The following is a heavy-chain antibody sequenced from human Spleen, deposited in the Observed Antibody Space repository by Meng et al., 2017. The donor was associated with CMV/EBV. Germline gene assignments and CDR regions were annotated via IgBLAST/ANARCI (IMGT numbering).Heavy chain of an antibody. CDR3: ARDLRDPDNWFDP. V-gene: IGHV1-18*01. CDR1: GYTFSSYG. CDR2: ISAYDGDT. Sequence: ASVKVSCKASGYTFSSYGISWVRQAPGQGLEWMGWISAYDGDTNYPKKFQGRVTMTTDTSTSTAYMELRSLRSDDTAVYYCARDLRDPDNWFDPWGQGTLVTVSS. J-gene: IGHJ5*02.